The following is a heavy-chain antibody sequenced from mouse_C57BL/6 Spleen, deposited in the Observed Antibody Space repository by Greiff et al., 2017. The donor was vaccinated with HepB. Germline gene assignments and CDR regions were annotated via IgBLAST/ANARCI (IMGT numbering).Heavy chain of an antibody. V-gene: IGHV1-82*01. J-gene: IGHJ4*01. D-gene: IGHD2-3*01. CDR1: GYAFSSSW. CDR2: IYPGDGDT. CDR3: ERGGLYDGYPLYAMGY. Sequence: QVQLKQSGPELVKPGASVKISCKASGYAFSSSWMNWVKQRPGKGLEWIGRIYPGDGDTNYNGKFKGKATLTADNSSSTAYMQLSSLTSEDSAVYFCERGGLYDGYPLYAMGYWGQGTSVTVSS.